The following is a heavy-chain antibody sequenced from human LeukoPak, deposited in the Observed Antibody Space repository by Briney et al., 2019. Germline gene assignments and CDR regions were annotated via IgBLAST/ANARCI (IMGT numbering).Heavy chain of an antibody. Sequence: QPGGSLRLSCAASGFTFSSYGMHWVRQAPGKGLEWVAVISYDGSNKYYADSVKGRFTISRDNSKNTLYLQMNSLRAEDTAVYYCAKVGTQYGSGSSDAFDIWGQGTMVTVSS. J-gene: IGHJ3*02. V-gene: IGHV3-30*18. CDR1: GFTFSSYG. D-gene: IGHD3-10*01. CDR3: AKVGTQYGSGSSDAFDI. CDR2: ISYDGSNK.